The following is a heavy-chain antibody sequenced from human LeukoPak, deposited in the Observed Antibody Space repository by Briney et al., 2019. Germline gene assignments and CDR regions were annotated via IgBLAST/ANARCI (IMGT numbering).Heavy chain of an antibody. CDR2: ISGSGGST. CDR3: AKGIAAGLQNWFDP. Sequence: GGSLRLSCAASGFTFSSYAMSWVRQAPGKGLEWVSAISGSGGSTYYADSVKGRFTISRDNSKNTLYLQMNSLRAEDTAIYYCAKGIAAGLQNWFDPWGQGTLVTVSS. V-gene: IGHV3-23*01. CDR1: GFTFSSYA. D-gene: IGHD6-13*01. J-gene: IGHJ5*02.